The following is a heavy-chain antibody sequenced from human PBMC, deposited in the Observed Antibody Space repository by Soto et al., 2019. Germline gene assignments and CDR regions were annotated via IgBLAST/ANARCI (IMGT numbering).Heavy chain of an antibody. J-gene: IGHJ4*02. CDR2: FDPEDGET. CDR1: GYTLTELS. V-gene: IGHV1-24*01. Sequence: ASVKVSCKVSGYTLTELSMHWVRQAPGKGLEWMGGFDPEDGETIYAQKFQGRVTMTEDTSTDTAYMELSSLRSEDTAVYYCATVHSNGYYVVGYYFDYWGQGXLVTVYS. CDR3: ATVHSNGYYVVGYYFDY. D-gene: IGHD3-22*01.